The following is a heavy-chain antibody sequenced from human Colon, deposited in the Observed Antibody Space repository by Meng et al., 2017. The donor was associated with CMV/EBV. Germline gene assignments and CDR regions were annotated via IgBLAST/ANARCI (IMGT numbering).Heavy chain of an antibody. J-gene: IGHJ4*02. D-gene: IGHD6-19*01. CDR1: GYTFSDYY. Sequence: FQSWAGVKEPGAPVKVSCKTSGYTFSDYYMHWVRQAPGQGLEWMGWIRSDGSATNYAQKFRGRVTMTRDASVSTAYMELSGLTSDDTAVYFCVRSSGWSLFDYWGPGALVTVSS. V-gene: IGHV1-2*02. CDR3: VRSSGWSLFDY. CDR2: IRSDGSAT.